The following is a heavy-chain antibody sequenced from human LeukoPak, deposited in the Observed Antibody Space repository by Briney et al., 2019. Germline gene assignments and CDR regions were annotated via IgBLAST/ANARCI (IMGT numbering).Heavy chain of an antibody. CDR1: GGSISSYY. CDR3: ARAMVSKYYYDSSGYHNRFDP. J-gene: IGHJ5*02. D-gene: IGHD3-22*01. Sequence: SETLSLTCTVSGGSISSYYWSWIRQPPGKGLEWIGYIYYSGSTNYNPSLKSRVTISVDTSKNQFSLKLSSVTAADTAVYYCARAMVSKYYYDSSGYHNRFDPWGQGTLVTVSS. CDR2: IYYSGST. V-gene: IGHV4-59*01.